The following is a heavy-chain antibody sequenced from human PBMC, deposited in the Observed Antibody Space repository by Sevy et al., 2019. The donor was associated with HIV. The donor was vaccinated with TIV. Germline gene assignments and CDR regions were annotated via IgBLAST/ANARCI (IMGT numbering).Heavy chain of an antibody. CDR3: ATCPRPELELLSHYYGMAV. Sequence: ASVKVSCKASGGTFNTYSISWVRQAPGQGLEWLGGIISLFGTANYAQKFQNRVTITADATTITAYMDLSSLRSEDTAVYDCATCPRPELELLSHYYGMAVWGQGTTVTVSS. CDR1: GGTFNTYS. D-gene: IGHD1-7*01. V-gene: IGHV1-69*13. J-gene: IGHJ6*02. CDR2: IISLFGTA.